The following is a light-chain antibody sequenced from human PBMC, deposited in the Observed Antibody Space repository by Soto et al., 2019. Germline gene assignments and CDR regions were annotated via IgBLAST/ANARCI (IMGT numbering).Light chain of an antibody. CDR3: SSYTSSSTLVV. J-gene: IGLJ1*01. V-gene: IGLV2-14*01. Sequence: QSALTQPASVSGSPGQSITISCTGTSSEVGGYNYVSWYQQHPGKASNLMIYDVSNRPSGVSNRFSGSKSGNTASLTISGLQAEDEADYYCSSYTSSSTLVVFGTGTKVTVL. CDR2: DVS. CDR1: SSEVGGYNY.